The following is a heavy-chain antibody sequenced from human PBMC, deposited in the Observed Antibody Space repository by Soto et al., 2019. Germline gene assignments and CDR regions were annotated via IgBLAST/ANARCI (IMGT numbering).Heavy chain of an antibody. V-gene: IGHV1-18*01. J-gene: IGHJ3*02. CDR2: ISAYNGNT. Sequence: HVQLVQSGAEVKKPGASVKVSCKASGYTFTSYGISWVRQAPGQGLEWMGWISAYNGNTNYAQKLQGRVTMTTDTSTSTAHMVRRSLISDYTPVYYCPRDLHRRCELLFYAKDAFDIWGQGTMVTVSS. CDR1: GYTFTSYG. D-gene: IGHD1-26*01. CDR3: PRDLHRRCELLFYAKDAFDI.